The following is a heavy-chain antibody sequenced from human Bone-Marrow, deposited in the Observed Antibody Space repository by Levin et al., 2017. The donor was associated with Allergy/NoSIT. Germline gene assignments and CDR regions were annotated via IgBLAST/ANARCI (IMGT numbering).Heavy chain of an antibody. CDR1: GFTFSSYA. D-gene: IGHD3-16*02. V-gene: IGHV3-23*01. J-gene: IGHJ4*02. CDR3: AKGYRTSGGVIVSYYFEV. Sequence: GESLKISCAASGFTFSSYAMSWVRQAPGKGLEWVSTIGGSGTYTNYADSVKGRFTISRDNSKNALYLQMTGRRAEETALYYCAKGYRTSGGVIVSYYFEVWGQGPLVTVSS. CDR2: IGGSGTYT.